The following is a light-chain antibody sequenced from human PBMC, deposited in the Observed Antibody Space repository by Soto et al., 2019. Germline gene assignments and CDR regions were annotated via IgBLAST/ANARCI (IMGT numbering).Light chain of an antibody. J-gene: IGKJ5*01. CDR2: KAS. V-gene: IGKV1-5*03. CDR1: QSIYSL. Sequence: DIQMTQSPSTLSASVGDRVTITCRASQSIYSLLAWYQQKPGRAPTLLIYKASTLESGVSSRFGGSGSGTEFSLTIRSLQPDDSATYYCQQYNTYPLTFGQGTRLEIK. CDR3: QQYNTYPLT.